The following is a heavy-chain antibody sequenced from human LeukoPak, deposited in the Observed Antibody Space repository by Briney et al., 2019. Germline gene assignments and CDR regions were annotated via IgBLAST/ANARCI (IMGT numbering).Heavy chain of an antibody. D-gene: IGHD5-12*01. CDR1: GYSFTSYW. J-gene: IGHJ6*02. Sequence: GESLKISCKGSGYSFTSYWISWVRQMPGKGLEWMGRIDPSDSYTNYSPSFQGHVTTSADKSISTAYLQWSSLKASDTAMYYCARHLDSGYAHGYGMDVWGQGTTVTVSS. CDR3: ARHLDSGYAHGYGMDV. V-gene: IGHV5-10-1*01. CDR2: IDPSDSYT.